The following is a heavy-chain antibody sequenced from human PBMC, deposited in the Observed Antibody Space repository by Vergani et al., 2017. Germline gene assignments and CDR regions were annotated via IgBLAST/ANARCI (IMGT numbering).Heavy chain of an antibody. Sequence: QVQLQESGPGLVKPSETLSLTCSVSGCSISRGYYCVWLRQPPGKGLEWIATIFHSGSAYYYPSLRRRVTISVETSKNQFSLRLTNLTAADTAVTDWSRRVWVSQGVGAFETWGRGTEVSVSS. CDR1: GCSISRGYY. J-gene: IGHJ3*02. D-gene: IGHD3-16*01. CDR3: SRRVWVSQGVGAFET. V-gene: IGHV4-38-2*02. CDR2: IFHSGSA.